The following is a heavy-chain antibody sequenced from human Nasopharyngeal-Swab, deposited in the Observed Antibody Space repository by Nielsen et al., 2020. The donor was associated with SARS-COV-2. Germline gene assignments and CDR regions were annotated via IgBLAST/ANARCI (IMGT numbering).Heavy chain of an antibody. J-gene: IGHJ4*02. Sequence: SETLSLTCAVYGGSFSGYYWSWIRQPPGMGLEWIGSIYYTGGTYYSPSLKSRVTMSVDTPKNQFSLKLSSVTAADTAVYYCARLFLWFGGIDYWGQGSLVTVSS. V-gene: IGHV4-34*01. CDR2: IYYTGGT. CDR1: GGSFSGYY. D-gene: IGHD3-10*01. CDR3: ARLFLWFGGIDY.